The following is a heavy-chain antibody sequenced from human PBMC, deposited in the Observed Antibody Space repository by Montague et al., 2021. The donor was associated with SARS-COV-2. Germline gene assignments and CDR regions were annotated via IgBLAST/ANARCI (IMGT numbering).Heavy chain of an antibody. J-gene: IGHJ6*02. V-gene: IGHV5-51*01. CDR1: GYSFTSYW. CDR2: IYPGDSDI. Sequence: QSGAEVKKPGESLKISCKGSGYSFTSYWIGWVRQMPGKGLEWMGIIYPGDSDIRYSPSFQGQVTISADKSISTAYLQWSSLKASDTAMYYCARHVGITMVRGVIISDYYYGMDVWGQGTTVTVSS. CDR3: ARHVGITMVRGVIISDYYYGMDV. D-gene: IGHD3-10*01.